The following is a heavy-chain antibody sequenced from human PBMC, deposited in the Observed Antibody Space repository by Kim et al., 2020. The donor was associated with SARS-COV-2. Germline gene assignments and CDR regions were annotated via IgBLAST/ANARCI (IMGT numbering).Heavy chain of an antibody. J-gene: IGHJ4*02. CDR3: ARDGGYGDYRSFDY. CDR1: GGSISSSSYY. Sequence: SETLSLTCTVSGGSISSSSYYWGWIRQPPGKGLEWIGSIYYSGSTYYNPSLKSRVTISVDTSKNQFSLKLSSVTAADTAVYYCARDGGYGDYRSFDYWGQGTLVTVSS. CDR2: IYYSGST. D-gene: IGHD4-17*01. V-gene: IGHV4-39*07.